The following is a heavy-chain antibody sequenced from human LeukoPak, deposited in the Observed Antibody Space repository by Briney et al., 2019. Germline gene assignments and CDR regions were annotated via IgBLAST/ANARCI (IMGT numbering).Heavy chain of an antibody. D-gene: IGHD3-22*01. V-gene: IGHV4-39*01. J-gene: IGHJ4*02. Sequence: PSETLSLTCSVSGGSISSSSYYWGWIRQPPGKGLEWIGSISYRGRTYYNPSLKRQVSISVDTSKNQFSLKLSSVTAADTAAYYCARQGSYSFESSGYEFDYWGQGTLVTVSS. CDR2: ISYRGRT. CDR3: ARQGSYSFESSGYEFDY. CDR1: GGSISSSSYY.